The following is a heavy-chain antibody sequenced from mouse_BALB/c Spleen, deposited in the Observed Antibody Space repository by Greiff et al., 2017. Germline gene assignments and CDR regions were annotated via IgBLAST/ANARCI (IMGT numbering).Heavy chain of an antibody. Sequence: QVQLKESGPELVRPGASVKLSCKASGYTFTSYWINWVKQRPGQGLEWIGNIYPSDSYTNYNQKFKDKATLTVDKSSSTAYMQLSSPTSEDSAVYYCTRTNGYDPFDYWGQGTTLTVSS. CDR2: IYPSDSYT. CDR1: GYTFTSYW. V-gene: IGHV1-69*02. CDR3: TRTNGYDPFDY. J-gene: IGHJ2*01. D-gene: IGHD2-2*01.